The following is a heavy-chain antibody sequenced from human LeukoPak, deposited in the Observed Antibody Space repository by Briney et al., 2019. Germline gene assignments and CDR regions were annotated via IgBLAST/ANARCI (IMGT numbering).Heavy chain of an antibody. CDR1: GGSFSGYY. CDR2: INHSGST. Sequence: SETLSLTCAVYGGSFSGYYWSWIRQPPGKGLEWIGEINHSGSTNYNPSLKSRVTISVDTSKNQFSLKLNSVTAADTAVYYCARVLLWFGELLYKGDYYYYMDVWGKGTTVTISS. CDR3: ARVLLWFGELLYKGDYYYYMDV. J-gene: IGHJ6*03. D-gene: IGHD3-10*01. V-gene: IGHV4-34*01.